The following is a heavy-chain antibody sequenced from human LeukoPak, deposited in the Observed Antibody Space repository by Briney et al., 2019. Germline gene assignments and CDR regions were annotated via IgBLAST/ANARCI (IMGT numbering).Heavy chain of an antibody. CDR1: GGSISSSSYY. CDR3: ARAYERSGYRGLGYFDY. CDR2: IYYSGST. J-gene: IGHJ4*02. V-gene: IGHV4-39*01. Sequence: SETLSLTCTVSGGSISSSSYYWGWSRQPPGKGLEWIGSIYYSGSTYYNPSLKSRVAISVDTSKTQFSLKLSSVTAADTAVFYCARAYERSGYRGLGYFDYWGQGTLVTVSS. D-gene: IGHD3-22*01.